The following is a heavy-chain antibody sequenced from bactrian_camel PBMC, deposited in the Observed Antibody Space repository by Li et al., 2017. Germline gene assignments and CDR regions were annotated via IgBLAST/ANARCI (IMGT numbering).Heavy chain of an antibody. CDR1: GRTYENYC. V-gene: IGHV3S63*01. CDR3: AAGSVAGIPIIWQFSETEYEY. CDR2: MWPGGGST. J-gene: IGHJ4*01. D-gene: IGHD7*01. Sequence: HVQLVESGGGSVQAGGSLRLACTISGRTYENYCMGWFRQVPGEERDGVAAMWPGGGSTYYSDSVKGRFTISQDDRKRTLYLQMADLAPEDSGMYYCAAGSVAGIPIIWQFSETEYEYWGQGTGHRL.